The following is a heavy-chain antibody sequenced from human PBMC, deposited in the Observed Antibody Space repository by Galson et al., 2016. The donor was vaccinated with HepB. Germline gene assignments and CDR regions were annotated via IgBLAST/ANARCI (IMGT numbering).Heavy chain of an antibody. D-gene: IGHD2-21*01. V-gene: IGHV3-21*01. Sequence: SLRLSCAASGFTFTTYSMNWVRQAPGKGLEWVSSISSSTTYIYYADSVKGRFTISRDNAKNSLYLQMNSLRAEDTAVYYCARSIGVGGSTDRTYYFDYWGQGTLVTVSS. CDR2: ISSSTTYI. J-gene: IGHJ4*02. CDR3: ARSIGVGGSTDRTYYFDY. CDR1: GFTFTTYS.